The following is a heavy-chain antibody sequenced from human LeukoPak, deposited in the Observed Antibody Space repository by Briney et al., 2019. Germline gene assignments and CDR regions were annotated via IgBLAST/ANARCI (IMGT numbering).Heavy chain of an antibody. CDR2: IYYSGST. D-gene: IGHD3-10*01. Sequence: SETLSLTCTVSGGSISSSSYYWGWIRQPPGKGLEWIGSIYYSGSTYYNPSLKSRVTISVDTSKNQFSLKLSSVTAADTAVYYCARDKGLWFGEFDVWGKGTTVTVSS. CDR1: GGSISSSSYY. J-gene: IGHJ6*04. CDR3: ARDKGLWFGEFDV. V-gene: IGHV4-39*07.